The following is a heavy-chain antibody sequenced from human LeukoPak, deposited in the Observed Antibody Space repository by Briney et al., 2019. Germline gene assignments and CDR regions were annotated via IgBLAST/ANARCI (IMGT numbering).Heavy chain of an antibody. Sequence: SETLSLTCTVSGGSISSYYWSWIRQPPGKGLEWIGYIYYSGSTNYNPSLKSRVTISVDTSKNQFSLKLSSVTAADTAVYYCARNYYDSSGCYQGGCAFDIWGRGTMVTVSS. D-gene: IGHD3-22*01. CDR2: IYYSGST. CDR1: GGSISSYY. V-gene: IGHV4-59*01. J-gene: IGHJ3*02. CDR3: ARNYYDSSGCYQGGCAFDI.